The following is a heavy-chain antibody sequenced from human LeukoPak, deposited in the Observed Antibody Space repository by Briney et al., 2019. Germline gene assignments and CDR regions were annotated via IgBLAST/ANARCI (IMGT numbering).Heavy chain of an antibody. J-gene: IGHJ5*02. V-gene: IGHV5-51*01. CDR1: GYNFTSYW. CDR2: IYPGDSDT. CDR3: ARLVVVPTYNWFDP. D-gene: IGHD2-2*01. Sequence: GESLKISCKGSGYNFTSYWIGWVRQMPGKGLEWMGIIYPGDSDTRYSPSFQGQVTISADKSISTAYLQRSSLKASDTAMYYCARLVVVPTYNWFDPWGQGTLVTVSS.